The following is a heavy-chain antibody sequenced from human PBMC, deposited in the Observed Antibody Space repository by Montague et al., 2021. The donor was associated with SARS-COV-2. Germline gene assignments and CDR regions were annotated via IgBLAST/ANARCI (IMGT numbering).Heavy chain of an antibody. CDR2: IYYSGST. Sequence: LRLSCAASEFTFSDYYMSWIRQAPGKGLEWIGYIYYSGSTYYNPSLKSRLSISLDTSKNHFSLRLSSVTAADTAVYYCARSESPSYSSSPFDYWGQGTLVTVSS. CDR1: EFTFSDYY. D-gene: IGHD6-13*01. CDR3: ARSESPSYSSSPFDY. J-gene: IGHJ4*02. V-gene: IGHV4-31*02.